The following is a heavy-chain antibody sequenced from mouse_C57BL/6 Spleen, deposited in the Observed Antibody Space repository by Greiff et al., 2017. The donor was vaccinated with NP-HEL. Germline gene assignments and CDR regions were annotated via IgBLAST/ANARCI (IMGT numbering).Heavy chain of an antibody. CDR1: GFNIKDDY. CDR3: TPYYSNWCAY. V-gene: IGHV14-4*01. J-gene: IGHJ3*01. D-gene: IGHD2-5*01. CDR2: IDPENGDT. Sequence: EVQLQQSGAELVRPGASVKLSCTASGFNIKDDYMHWVKQRPEQGLEWIGWIDPENGDTEYASKFQGKATITADTSSNTAYLQLSSLTSEDTAVYYCTPYYSNWCAYWGQGTLVTVSA.